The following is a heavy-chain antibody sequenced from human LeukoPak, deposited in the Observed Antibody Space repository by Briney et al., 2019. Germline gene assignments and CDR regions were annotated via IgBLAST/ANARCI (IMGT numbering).Heavy chain of an antibody. V-gene: IGHV1-46*01. Sequence: ASVKVSCKASGYTFTNYYMHWVRQAPGQGLEWMGIINPSGGSTSYAQKFQGRVTMTRDMSTSTVYMELSSLRSEDTAVYYCARDPGIAAAGTGKPAYYYYYYMDVWGKGTTVTVSS. D-gene: IGHD6-13*01. J-gene: IGHJ6*03. CDR2: INPSGGST. CDR3: ARDPGIAAAGTGKPAYYYYYYMDV. CDR1: GYTFTNYY.